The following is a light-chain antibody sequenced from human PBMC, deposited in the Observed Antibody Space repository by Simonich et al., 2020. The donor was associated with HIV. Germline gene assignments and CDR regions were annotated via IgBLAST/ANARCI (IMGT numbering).Light chain of an antibody. J-gene: IGKJ2*01. CDR2: WAS. CDR3: QQYYSTPSYT. V-gene: IGKV4-1*01. CDR1: QSVLYSSNNKNY. Sequence: DIVMTQSPDSLSVSLGERATINCKSSQSVLYSSNNKNYLSWYQQKPGQTPKLLIYWASPRESGVPVPFSGSGSATDFTLTISSLQAEDVAVYYCQQYYSTPSYTFGQGTKLEI.